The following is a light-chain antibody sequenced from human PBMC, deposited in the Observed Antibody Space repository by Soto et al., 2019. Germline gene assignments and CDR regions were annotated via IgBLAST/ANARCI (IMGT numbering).Light chain of an antibody. J-gene: IGKJ4*01. Sequence: EVVLTQSPAILSLSPGERATLSCRTNQTVSTYLAWYQHKAGQAPRLLIYSASKRATGIPARFSGSGSGTDFTLTISSLEPEDCAFDYCQQRDSWPLTFGGGTKV. CDR3: QQRDSWPLT. V-gene: IGKV3-11*01. CDR1: QTVSTY. CDR2: SAS.